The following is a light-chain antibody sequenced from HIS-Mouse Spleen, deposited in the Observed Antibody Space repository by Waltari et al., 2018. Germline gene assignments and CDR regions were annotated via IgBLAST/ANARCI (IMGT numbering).Light chain of an antibody. CDR3: YSTDSSGNHRV. CDR1: ALPKKY. Sequence: SYELTQPPSVSVSPGQTARITCPGDALPKKYTYWYQHKSGQAPVPVIYEDSKRHAGIPERFSGSSSGTMATLTISGAQVEDEADYYCYSTDSSGNHRVFGGGTKLTVL. V-gene: IGLV3-10*01. J-gene: IGLJ2*01. CDR2: EDS.